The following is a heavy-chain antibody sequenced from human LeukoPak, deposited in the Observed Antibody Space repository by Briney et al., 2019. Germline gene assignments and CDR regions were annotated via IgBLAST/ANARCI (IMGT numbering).Heavy chain of an antibody. CDR1: GFTFSSYA. CDR2: ISGSGGST. Sequence: PGVSLRLSCAASGFTFSSYAMSWVRQAPGKGLEWVSAISGSGGSTYYADSVKGRFTISRDNSKNTLYLQMNSLRAEDTAVYYCAKDDCSGGSCYGPGAFDIWGQGTMVTVSS. V-gene: IGHV3-23*01. D-gene: IGHD2-15*01. J-gene: IGHJ3*02. CDR3: AKDDCSGGSCYGPGAFDI.